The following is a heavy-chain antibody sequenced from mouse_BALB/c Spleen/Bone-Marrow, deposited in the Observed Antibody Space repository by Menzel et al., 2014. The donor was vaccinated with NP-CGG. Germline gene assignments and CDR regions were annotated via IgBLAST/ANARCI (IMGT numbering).Heavy chain of an antibody. D-gene: IGHD2-4*01. CDR2: INSNGGST. CDR1: GFTFSSYG. CDR3: GRDNYYDYDGFAY. V-gene: IGHV5-6-3*01. J-gene: IGHJ3*01. Sequence: VQLKESGGGLVQPGGSPKISCAASGFTFSSYGMSWVRQTPDKRLDLVATINSNGGSTYYPDSVKGRFTISRDNAKNTLYLQMSSLKSEDTAMYYCGRDNYYDYDGFAYWGQGTLVTVSA.